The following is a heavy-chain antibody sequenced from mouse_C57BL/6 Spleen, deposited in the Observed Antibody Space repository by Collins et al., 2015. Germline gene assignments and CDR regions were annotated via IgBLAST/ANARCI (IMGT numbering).Heavy chain of an antibody. D-gene: IGHD1-1*01. Sequence: QVQLQQSGPELVKPGASVKISCKASGYAFSSSWMNWVKQRPGQGLEWIGRIYPGDGDTNYNGKFKGKATLTADKSSSTAYMQLSSLTSVDSAVYFCAKGGSSPYYAMDYWGQGTSVTVSS. J-gene: IGHJ4*01. CDR1: GYAFSSSW. CDR2: IYPGDGDT. CDR3: AKGGSSPYYAMDY. V-gene: IGHV1-82*01.